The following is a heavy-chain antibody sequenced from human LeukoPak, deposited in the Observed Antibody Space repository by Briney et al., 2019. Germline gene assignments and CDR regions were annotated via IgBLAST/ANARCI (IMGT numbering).Heavy chain of an antibody. V-gene: IGHV3-23*01. CDR1: GFTFSSYA. CDR3: AKVKVVDFWSGYSAAYYFDY. Sequence: QSGGSLRLSCAASGFTFSSYAMSWVRQAPGKGLEWVSAISGSGGSTYYADSVKGRFTISRDNSKNTLCLQMNSLRAEDTAVYYCAKVKVVDFWSGYSAAYYFDYWGQGTLVTVSS. D-gene: IGHD3-3*01. J-gene: IGHJ4*02. CDR2: ISGSGGST.